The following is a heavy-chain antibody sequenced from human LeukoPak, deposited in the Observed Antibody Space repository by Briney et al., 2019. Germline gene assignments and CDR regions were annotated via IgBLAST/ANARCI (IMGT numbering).Heavy chain of an antibody. Sequence: PSETLSLTCAVYGGSFSGYYWSWIRQPPGKGLEWIGEINHSGSTNYNPSLKSRVTISVDTSKKQFSLRLRSVTAADTAMYYCARGTLYRGWSYYLDFWGQGSQVTVSS. J-gene: IGHJ4*02. CDR2: INHSGST. CDR3: ARGTLYRGWSYYLDF. D-gene: IGHD6-19*01. CDR1: GGSFSGYY. V-gene: IGHV4-34*01.